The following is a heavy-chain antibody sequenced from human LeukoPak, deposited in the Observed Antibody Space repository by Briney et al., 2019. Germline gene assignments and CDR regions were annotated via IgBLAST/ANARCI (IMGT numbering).Heavy chain of an antibody. Sequence: GGSLRLSCAASGFTFSNYAMSWVRQAPGKGLEWVSAISGSGGITYYADSVKGRFTISRDNSKNTLSLQMSSLRAEDTAMYYCAKVRDTRDWYKDAFDIWGQGTRVTVSS. V-gene: IGHV3-23*01. CDR2: ISGSGGIT. CDR1: GFTFSNYA. CDR3: AKVRDTRDWYKDAFDI. D-gene: IGHD6-19*01. J-gene: IGHJ3*02.